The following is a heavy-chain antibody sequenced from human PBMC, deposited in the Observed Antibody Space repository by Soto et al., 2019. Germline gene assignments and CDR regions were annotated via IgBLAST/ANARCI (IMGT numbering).Heavy chain of an antibody. CDR1: GGTFSSYT. D-gene: IGHD2-15*01. V-gene: IGHV1-69*02. J-gene: IGHJ4*02. CDR3: AMGGVGYCSGGSCYVY. Sequence: GASVKVSCKASGGTFSSYTISWVRQAPGQGLEWMGRIIPILGIANYAQKFQGRVTITADKSTSTAYMELSSLRSEDTAVYYCAMGGVGYCSGGSCYVYWGQGTLVTVSS. CDR2: IIPILGIA.